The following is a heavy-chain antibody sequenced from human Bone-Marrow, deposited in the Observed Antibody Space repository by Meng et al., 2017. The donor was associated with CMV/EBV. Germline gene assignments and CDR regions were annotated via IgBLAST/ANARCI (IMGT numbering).Heavy chain of an antibody. Sequence: VRLQESGPVLVKPSQTLSLTCTVSGGSISSGDYYWSWIRQPPGKGLEWIGYIYYSGSTYYNPSLKSRVTISVDTSKNQFSLKLSSVTAADTAVYYCIGGVVYGDYVGYFDYWGQGTLVTVSS. CDR3: IGGVVYGDYVGYFDY. V-gene: IGHV4-30-4*08. CDR2: IYYSGST. D-gene: IGHD4-17*01. J-gene: IGHJ4*02. CDR1: GGSISSGDYY.